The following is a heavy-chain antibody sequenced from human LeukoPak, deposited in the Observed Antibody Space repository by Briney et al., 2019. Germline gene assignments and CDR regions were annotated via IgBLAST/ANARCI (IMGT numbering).Heavy chain of an antibody. CDR2: ISFDGGTI. CDR1: EFTLGRYG. Sequence: GGSLRLSCTASEFTLGRYGMHWVRQAPGKGLEWVAVISFDGGTIHYVNSVRGRFTISRDNSKNTLYLQMNSLTIEDTAMYHCAREGVPVSSYWYFDLWGRGTLVTVSS. CDR3: AREGVPVSSYWYFDL. V-gene: IGHV3-30*03. J-gene: IGHJ2*01. D-gene: IGHD2-8*01.